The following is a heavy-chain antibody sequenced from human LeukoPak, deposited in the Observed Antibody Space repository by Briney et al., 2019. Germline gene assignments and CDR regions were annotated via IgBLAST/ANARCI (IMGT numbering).Heavy chain of an antibody. Sequence: SGPTLVKPTQTLTLTCTFSGFSLSTSGVGVGWIRQPPGKALEWLALIYWDDDKRYSPSLKSRLTITKDTSKNQVVLTMTNMDPVDTATYYCAHTYSSGWPTYFDYWGQGTLVTVSS. CDR1: GFSLSTSGVG. D-gene: IGHD6-19*01. J-gene: IGHJ4*02. V-gene: IGHV2-5*02. CDR2: IYWDDDK. CDR3: AHTYSSGWPTYFDY.